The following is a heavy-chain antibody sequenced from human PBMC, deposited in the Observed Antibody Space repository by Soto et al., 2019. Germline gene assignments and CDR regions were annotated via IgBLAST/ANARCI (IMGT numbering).Heavy chain of an antibody. J-gene: IGHJ4*02. CDR3: ARTGSMATSRPWSSEPSFDY. V-gene: IGHV1-69*01. D-gene: IGHD3-3*01. CDR1: GEGVESYA. CDR2: IIPIFGTA. Sequence: VCCEACGEGVESYAISWLRQATGQGLEWMGGIIPIFGTANYAQKFQGRVTITADESTSTAYMELSSLRSEDTAVYYCARTGSMATSRPWSSEPSFDYWGQGPLVTSPQ.